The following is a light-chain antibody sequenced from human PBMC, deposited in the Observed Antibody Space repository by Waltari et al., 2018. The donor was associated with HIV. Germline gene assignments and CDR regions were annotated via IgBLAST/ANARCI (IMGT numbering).Light chain of an antibody. CDR3: NSFTSSSTWV. CDR2: DVS. V-gene: IGLV2-14*03. J-gene: IGLJ3*02. CDR1: SSDVGGYNY. Sequence: QSALTQPASVSGSPGQSITISCPGTSSDVGGYNYVSWYQQHPGKAPKLMIYDVSKRPSGVSNRFSGSKSGNTASLTISGLQAEDEADYYCNSFTSSSTWVFGGGTKLTVL.